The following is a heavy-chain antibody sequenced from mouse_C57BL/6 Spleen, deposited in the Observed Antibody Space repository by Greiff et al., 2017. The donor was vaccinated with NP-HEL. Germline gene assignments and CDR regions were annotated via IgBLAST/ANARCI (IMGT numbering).Heavy chain of an antibody. V-gene: IGHV14-2*01. Sequence: VQLQQSGAELVKPGASVKLSCTASGFNIKDYYMHWVKQRTEQGLEWIGRIDPEDGETQYAPKFQGKATITADTSSNTAYLQLSSLTSEDTAVYYCATDGYYSSAMDYWGQGTSGTVSS. D-gene: IGHD2-3*01. CDR2: IDPEDGET. CDR1: GFNIKDYY. CDR3: ATDGYYSSAMDY. J-gene: IGHJ4*01.